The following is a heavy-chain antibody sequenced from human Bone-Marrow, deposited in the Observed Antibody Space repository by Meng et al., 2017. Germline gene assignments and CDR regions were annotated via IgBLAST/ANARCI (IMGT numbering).Heavy chain of an antibody. Sequence: QVQLGKSGDELKKPWSSVKVSCKASGGTFSSYAISWVRQAPGQGLEWMGGIIPIFGTANYAQKFQGRVTITADESTSTAYMELSSLRSEDTAVYYCARDEDISAAGKLFGDYWGQGTLVTVSS. V-gene: IGHV1-69*01. CDR1: GGTFSSYA. J-gene: IGHJ4*02. CDR2: IIPIFGTA. D-gene: IGHD6-25*01. CDR3: ARDEDISAAGKLFGDY.